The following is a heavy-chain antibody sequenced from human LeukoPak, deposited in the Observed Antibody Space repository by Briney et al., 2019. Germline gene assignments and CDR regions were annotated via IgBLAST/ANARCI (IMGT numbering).Heavy chain of an antibody. CDR1: GYTFTSYG. Sequence: GASVKVSCKASGYTFTSYGISWVRQAPGQGLEWMGWISAYNGNTNYAQKLQGRVTMTTDTSTSTAYMGLRSLRSDDTAVYYCATVAVAGDLDYWGQGTLVTVSS. CDR2: ISAYNGNT. V-gene: IGHV1-18*01. D-gene: IGHD6-19*01. CDR3: ATVAVAGDLDY. J-gene: IGHJ4*02.